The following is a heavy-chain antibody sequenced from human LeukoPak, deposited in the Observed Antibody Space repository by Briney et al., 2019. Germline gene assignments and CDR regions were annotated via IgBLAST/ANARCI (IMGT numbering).Heavy chain of an antibody. J-gene: IGHJ4*02. Sequence: PGGSLRLSCAVSGXTVSDNYMSWIRQAPGKGLEWVSLMYSGGNTYYADSVKGRFTISRDSSKNTLYLQMNSLRAEDTAVYYCARALYYFDYWGQGTLVTVSS. CDR2: MYSGGNT. CDR3: ARALYYFDY. CDR1: GXTVSDNY. V-gene: IGHV3-66*01.